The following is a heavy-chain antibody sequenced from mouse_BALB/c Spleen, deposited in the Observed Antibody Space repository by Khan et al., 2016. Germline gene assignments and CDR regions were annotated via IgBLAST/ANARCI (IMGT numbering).Heavy chain of an antibody. CDR1: GYTFSSYW. CDR2: ILPGSGST. J-gene: IGHJ4*01. CDR3: ARGGNYVGYYAMDY. D-gene: IGHD2-1*01. Sequence: VQLQESGAELMKPGASVKISCKATGYTFSSYWIEWVKQRPGHGLEWIGEILPGSGSTNYNEKFKGKATFTADTSSNTAYMQLSSLTSEDSAVYYCARGGNYVGYYAMDYWGQGTSVTVSS. V-gene: IGHV1-9*01.